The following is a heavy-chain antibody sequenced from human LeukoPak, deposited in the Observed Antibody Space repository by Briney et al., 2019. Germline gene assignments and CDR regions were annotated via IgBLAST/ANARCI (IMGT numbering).Heavy chain of an antibody. Sequence: ASVKVSCKASDYTFSSYGISWVRQAPGQGLEWMGWMNPNSGNTGYAQKFQGRFTLTRETFISTAYMELSSLRSDDTAVYYCVRAMAPLDTFNYQYAMDVWGQGTMVTVSS. CDR1: DYTFSSYG. CDR3: VRAMAPLDTFNYQYAMDV. V-gene: IGHV1-8*02. J-gene: IGHJ6*02. D-gene: IGHD5-24*01. CDR2: MNPNSGNT.